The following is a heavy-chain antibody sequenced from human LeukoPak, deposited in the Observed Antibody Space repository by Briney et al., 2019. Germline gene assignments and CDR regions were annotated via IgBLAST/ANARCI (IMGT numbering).Heavy chain of an antibody. V-gene: IGHV3-7*01. CDR1: GFTFSSYC. D-gene: IGHD6-19*01. Sequence: GGSLRLSCAASGFTFSSYCMSWVRQAPGKGLEWVANIKQDGSQKYYVDSVKGRFTISRDNAKSLLYLQMNSLRPEDTAVYYCARDWAGSAWLTRALEYWGQGILATVSS. CDR2: IKQDGSQK. CDR3: ARDWAGSAWLTRALEY. J-gene: IGHJ4*02.